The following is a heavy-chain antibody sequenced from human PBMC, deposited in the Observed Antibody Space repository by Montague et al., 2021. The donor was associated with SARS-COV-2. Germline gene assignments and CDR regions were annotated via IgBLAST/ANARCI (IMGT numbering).Heavy chain of an antibody. V-gene: IGHV4-59*01. CDR2: IYNSGST. CDR3: ARVGRGSSGYEVAFDI. J-gene: IGHJ3*02. D-gene: IGHD6-13*01. CDR1: GGSISRYS. Sequence: SETLSLTCTVSGGSISRYSWTWIRQPPGKGLEWIGYIYNSGSTNYNPSXXSRVTISVDTSKNQFSLKLSSVAAADTAVYYCARVGRGSSGYEVAFDIWGQGTMVTVSS.